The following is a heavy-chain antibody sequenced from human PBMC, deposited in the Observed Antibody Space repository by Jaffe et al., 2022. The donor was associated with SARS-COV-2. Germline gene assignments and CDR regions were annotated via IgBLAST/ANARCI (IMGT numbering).Heavy chain of an antibody. CDR1: RFAFSSYA. J-gene: IGHJ4*02. CDR2: ISGSGTTT. Sequence: EVQLLESGGDLIQPGGSLRLSCAASRFAFSSYAMTWVRQAPGKGLEWVSVISGSGTTTDYAESVKGRFTISRDNSKNTLYLQMNSLRAEDTAVYYCAKNLGDMGFSRPTIAAPGPGDYWGQGTLVTVSS. CDR3: AKNLGDMGFSRPTIAAPGPGDY. V-gene: IGHV3-23*01. D-gene: IGHD6-13*01.